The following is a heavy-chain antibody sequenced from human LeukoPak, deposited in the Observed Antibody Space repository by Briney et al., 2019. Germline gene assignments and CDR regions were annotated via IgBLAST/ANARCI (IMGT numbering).Heavy chain of an antibody. V-gene: IGHV3-53*01. CDR2: IYCGGST. D-gene: IGHD4-23*01. CDR1: EFTVSSNH. Sequence: PGGSLRLSCAASEFTVSSNHMRWVRPAPGEGLELVSAIYCGGSTYYVGSVKGRFTISRDNSKNTLYLQMNSLRAEDTAVYYCARAGDGGARLGASDIWGQGTMVTVSS. CDR3: ARAGDGGARLGASDI. J-gene: IGHJ3*02.